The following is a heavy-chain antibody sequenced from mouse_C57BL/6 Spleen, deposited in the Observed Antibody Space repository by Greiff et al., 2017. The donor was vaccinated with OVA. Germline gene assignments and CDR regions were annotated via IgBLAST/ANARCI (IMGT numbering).Heavy chain of an antibody. J-gene: IGHJ4*01. CDR2: ISSGSSTI. Sequence: DVKLVESGGGLVKPGGSLKLSCAASGFTFSDYGMHWVRQAPEKGLEWVAYISSGSSTIYYADTVKGRFTISRDNAKNTLFLQMTSLRSEDTAMYYCASYDGPYYAMDYWGQGTSVTVSS. V-gene: IGHV5-17*01. CDR1: GFTFSDYG. CDR3: ASYDGPYYAMDY. D-gene: IGHD2-3*01.